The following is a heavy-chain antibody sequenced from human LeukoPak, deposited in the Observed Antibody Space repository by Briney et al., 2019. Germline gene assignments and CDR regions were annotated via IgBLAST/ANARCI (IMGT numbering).Heavy chain of an antibody. D-gene: IGHD3/OR15-3a*01. CDR3: ARRGLVAGIYDLVYGFDI. CDR2: ISTYNVNT. CDR1: GYTFTNYG. V-gene: IGHV1-18*01. Sequence: ASVKVSCKASGYTFTNYGISWVRQAPGQGLEWMGWISTYNVNTIYAQKFQGRVTITQNRSVTTVYMELSSLTSEDTAVYYCARRGLVAGIYDLVYGFDIWGQGTMVTVSS. J-gene: IGHJ3*02.